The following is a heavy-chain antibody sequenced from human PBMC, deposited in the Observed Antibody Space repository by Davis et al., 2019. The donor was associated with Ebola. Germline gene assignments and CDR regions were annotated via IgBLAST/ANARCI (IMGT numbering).Heavy chain of an antibody. D-gene: IGHD6-19*01. CDR3: ARDYGSGPFRGGYFDY. Sequence: MPSETLSLTCPVYGGSFSGYYWSWIRQPPGKGLEWIGYTYASGSAYYNPSPRSRLTIAIDTSKNEFSLKLTSVTVAATAVYYCARDYGSGPFRGGYFDYWGQGTLVTVSS. J-gene: IGHJ4*02. CDR1: GGSFSGYY. V-gene: IGHV4-4*09. CDR2: TYASGSA.